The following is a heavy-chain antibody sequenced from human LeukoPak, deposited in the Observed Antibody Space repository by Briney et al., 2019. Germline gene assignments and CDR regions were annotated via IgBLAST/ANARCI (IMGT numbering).Heavy chain of an antibody. Sequence: GESLRISCKGSGYSFTSYWISWVRQMPGKGLEWMGRIDPSDSYTNYSPSFQGHVTISADKSISTAYLQWSSLKASDTAMYYCARHFIYYHGWGIYFPWFAPGGQGPLVTVSP. J-gene: IGHJ5*02. CDR3: ARHFIYYHGWGIYFPWFAP. V-gene: IGHV5-10-1*01. D-gene: IGHD3-10*01. CDR1: GYSFTSYW. CDR2: IDPSDSYT.